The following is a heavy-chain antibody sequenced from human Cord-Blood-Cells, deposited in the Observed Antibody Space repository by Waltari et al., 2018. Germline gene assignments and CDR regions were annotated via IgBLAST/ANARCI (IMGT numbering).Heavy chain of an antibody. CDR3: ARGGPYSSSSFDY. CDR1: GYSLSSGYS. J-gene: IGHJ4*02. D-gene: IGHD6-6*01. CDR2: IYHSGST. Sequence: QVQLQESGPGLVKPSETLSLTCTVSGYSLSSGYSWGWIRQPPGKGLEWIGSIYHSGSTYYNPSLKSRVTISVDTSKNQFSLKLSSVTAADTAVYYCARGGPYSSSSFDYWGQGTLVTVSS. V-gene: IGHV4-38-2*02.